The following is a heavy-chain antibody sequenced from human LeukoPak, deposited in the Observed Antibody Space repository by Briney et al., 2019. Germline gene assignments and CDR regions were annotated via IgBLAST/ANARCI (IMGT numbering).Heavy chain of an antibody. CDR2: IYSGDRT. CDR1: GFSVSSNY. D-gene: IGHD3-10*01. V-gene: IGHV3-53*01. CDR3: AKEDGLLWFGELLFDY. J-gene: IGHJ4*02. Sequence: PGGSLRLSCAASGFSVSSNYMSWVRQAPGKGLEWVSVIYSGDRTYYADSVKGRFTISRDRSKNTLYLQMNNLRVEDTAVYYCAKEDGLLWFGELLFDYWGQGTLVTVSS.